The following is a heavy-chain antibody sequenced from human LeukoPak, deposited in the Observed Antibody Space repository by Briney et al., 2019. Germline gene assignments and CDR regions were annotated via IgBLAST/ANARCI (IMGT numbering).Heavy chain of an antibody. CDR1: GYTFTSYY. J-gene: IGHJ2*01. CDR3: VRGASSIAALNPFWYFDL. Sequence: GASVKVSCKASGYTFTSYYMHWVRQGPGQGLGWMGIINPSGGSTSYAQKFQGRVTMIRDTSTNTVYMELSSLRSEDTAVFYCVRGASSIAALNPFWYFDLWGRGTLVTVSS. D-gene: IGHD6-6*01. CDR2: INPSGGST. V-gene: IGHV1-46*01.